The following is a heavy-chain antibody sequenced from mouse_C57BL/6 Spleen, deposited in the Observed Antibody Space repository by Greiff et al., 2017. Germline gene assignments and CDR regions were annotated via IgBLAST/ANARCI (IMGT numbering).Heavy chain of an antibody. CDR3: ARVGTGTYYFDY. Sequence: VQLQQPGAELVRPGSSVKLSCKASGYTFTSYWMHWVKQRPIQGLEWIGNIDPSDSETHYNQKFKDKATLTVDKSSSTAYMQLSSLTSEDTAVXYCARVGTGTYYFDYWGQGTTLTVSS. V-gene: IGHV1-52*01. CDR1: GYTFTSYW. J-gene: IGHJ2*01. D-gene: IGHD4-1*01. CDR2: IDPSDSET.